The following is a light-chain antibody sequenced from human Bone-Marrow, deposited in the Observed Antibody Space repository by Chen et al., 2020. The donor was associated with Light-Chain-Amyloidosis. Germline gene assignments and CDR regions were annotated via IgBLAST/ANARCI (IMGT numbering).Light chain of an antibody. CDR1: SSDVGGYNY. V-gene: IGLV2-14*03. Sequence: QSALNQPASVSGSPGQSISISWTGTSSDVGGYNYVSWYQQHPGKAPKLIFFDVSNRPSGVSNRFSGSKSGNTASLTISGLQAEDEADYYCSSYTSSSTLVFGGGTKLTVL. CDR3: SSYTSSSTLV. CDR2: DVS. J-gene: IGLJ2*01.